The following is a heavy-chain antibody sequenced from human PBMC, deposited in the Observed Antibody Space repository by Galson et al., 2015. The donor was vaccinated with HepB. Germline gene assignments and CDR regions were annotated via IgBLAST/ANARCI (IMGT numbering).Heavy chain of an antibody. CDR3: ARDSCSSTSCYLLYYYGMDV. Sequence: SLRLSCAASGFTFSDYYMSWIRQAPGKGLEWVSYISSSGSTIYYADSVKGRFTISRDNAKNSLYLQMNSLRAEDTAVYYCARDSCSSTSCYLLYYYGMDVWGQGTTVTVSS. D-gene: IGHD2-2*01. V-gene: IGHV3-11*01. CDR2: ISSSGSTI. CDR1: GFTFSDYY. J-gene: IGHJ6*02.